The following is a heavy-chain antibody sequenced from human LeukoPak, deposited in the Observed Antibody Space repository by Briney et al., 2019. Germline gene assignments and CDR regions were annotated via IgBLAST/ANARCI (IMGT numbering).Heavy chain of an antibody. Sequence: SETLSLTCTVSGGSISSYYWSWIRQPSGKGLEWIGYIYYSGSTNYNPSLKSRVTISVDTSKNQFSLKLSSVTAADTAVYYCARGEYYDSSGYRYYYYGMDVWGQGTTVTVSS. D-gene: IGHD3-22*01. CDR1: GGSISSYY. J-gene: IGHJ6*02. CDR2: IYYSGST. V-gene: IGHV4-59*01. CDR3: ARGEYYDSSGYRYYYYGMDV.